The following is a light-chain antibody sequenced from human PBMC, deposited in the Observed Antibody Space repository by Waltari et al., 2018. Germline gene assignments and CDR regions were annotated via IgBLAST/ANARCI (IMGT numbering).Light chain of an antibody. Sequence: DIHLTQSPSSLSASVGDIVTTTCRASQDISKSLAWFQQKPGKAPKSLISDASTLQSGGPSKFTGSGSGTDFTFTISSLQPEDYGTYYCQQLKSYPLTFGGGTKVEIK. CDR2: DAS. CDR3: QQLKSYPLT. V-gene: IGKV1-16*02. J-gene: IGKJ4*01. CDR1: QDISKS.